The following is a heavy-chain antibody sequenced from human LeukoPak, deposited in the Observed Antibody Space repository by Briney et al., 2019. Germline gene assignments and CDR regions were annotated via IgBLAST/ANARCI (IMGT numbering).Heavy chain of an antibody. J-gene: IGHJ4*02. V-gene: IGHV4-38-2*02. Sequence: PSETLSLTCTVSGYSISSGYYWGWIRQPPGKGLEWIGSIYHSGSTYYNPSLKSRVTISVDTSKNQFSLKLSSVTAADTAVYYCARVSPKTGGDGGYWGQGTLVTVSS. D-gene: IGHD2-21*02. CDR1: GYSISSGYY. CDR2: IYHSGST. CDR3: ARVSPKTGGDGGY.